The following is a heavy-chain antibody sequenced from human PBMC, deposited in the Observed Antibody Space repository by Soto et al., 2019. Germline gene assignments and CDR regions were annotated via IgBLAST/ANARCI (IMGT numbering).Heavy chain of an antibody. Sequence: QVQLVQSGAEVKKPGASVKVSCKASGYTFTSYDINWVRQATGQGLEWMGWMNPNSGNTGYAQKFQGRVXXTXXXXXXXXXXXXSSXRSEDXAVYYCAREKTSYGMDVWGQGTTVTVSS. J-gene: IGHJ6*02. V-gene: IGHV1-8*01. CDR1: GYTFTSYD. CDR3: AREKTSYGMDV. CDR2: MNPNSGNT.